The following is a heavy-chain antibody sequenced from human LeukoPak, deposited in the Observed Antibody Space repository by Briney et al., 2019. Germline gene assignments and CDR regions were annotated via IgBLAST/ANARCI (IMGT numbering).Heavy chain of an antibody. V-gene: IGHV3-23*01. D-gene: IGHD2-8*01. Sequence: PGGSLRLSCAASGFTFSSSAMSWVRQVPGKGLEWVSGISASGGSTSYADSVRGRFTISRDNSKNTLYVQMNSLRAEDTAVYYCAKSRAACTNGVCYTAWGFDYWGQGTLVTVSS. CDR1: GFTFSSSA. J-gene: IGHJ4*02. CDR3: AKSRAACTNGVCYTAWGFDY. CDR2: ISASGGST.